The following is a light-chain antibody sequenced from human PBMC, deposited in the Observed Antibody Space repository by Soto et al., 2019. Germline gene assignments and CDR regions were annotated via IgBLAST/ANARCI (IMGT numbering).Light chain of an antibody. J-gene: IGKJ1*01. CDR3: QQYGSSPWT. CDR1: QSVSSSY. Sequence: EIVLTQSPGTLSLSPGERATLSCRATQSVSSSYLAWYQQKPGQAPRLLIYGASIRATGIPDRFSGSGSGTEFTLTISGLEPEDVAVYYCQQYGSSPWTFGQGTKVEIK. V-gene: IGKV3-20*01. CDR2: GAS.